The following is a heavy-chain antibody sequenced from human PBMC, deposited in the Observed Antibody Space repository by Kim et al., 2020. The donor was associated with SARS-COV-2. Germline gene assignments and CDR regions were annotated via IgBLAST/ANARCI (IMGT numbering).Heavy chain of an antibody. Sequence: SETLSLTCAVSGGSISSSNWWSWVRQPPGKGLEWIGEIYHSGSTNYNPSLKSRVTISVDKSKNQFSLKLSSVTAADTAVYYCASSQQADVDTAMVPTGYWGQGTLVTVSS. CDR2: IYHSGST. D-gene: IGHD5-18*01. V-gene: IGHV4-4*02. J-gene: IGHJ4*02. CDR3: ASSQQADVDTAMVPTGY. CDR1: GGSISSSNW.